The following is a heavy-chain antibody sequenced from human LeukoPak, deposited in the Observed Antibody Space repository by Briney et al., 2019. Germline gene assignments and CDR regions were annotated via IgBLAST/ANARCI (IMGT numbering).Heavy chain of an antibody. Sequence: GGSLRLSCAASRFTFSDYWMHWVRQGPGKGLVWVSRINEDGSSTSYAESVRGRFTISRDNAKNTLYLQMNSLRAEDAAVYYCTTDTFGARDSWGQGTLVTVSS. CDR2: INEDGSST. CDR3: TTDTFGARDS. V-gene: IGHV3-74*01. CDR1: RFTFSDYW. J-gene: IGHJ4*02. D-gene: IGHD3-10*01.